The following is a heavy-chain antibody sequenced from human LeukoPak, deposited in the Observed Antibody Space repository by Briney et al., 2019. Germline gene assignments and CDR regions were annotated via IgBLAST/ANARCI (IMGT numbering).Heavy chain of an antibody. CDR2: KKQDGSEK. CDR3: AREGRSGSYYGY. J-gene: IGHJ4*02. V-gene: IGHV3-7*01. D-gene: IGHD1-26*01. CDR1: GYTFSSYR. Sequence: GGSLRLSCEASGYTFSSYRMRWGRQAPGKGLEWVANKKQDGSEKYYMDPVKGRFTISRDNPKNSLYLQINSQRAEDTAVYYCAREGRSGSYYGYWGQGTLVTVSS.